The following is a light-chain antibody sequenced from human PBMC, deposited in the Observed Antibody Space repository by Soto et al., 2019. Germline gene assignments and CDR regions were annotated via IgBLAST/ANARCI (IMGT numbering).Light chain of an antibody. CDR1: QSVLYSSNNKNY. CDR3: PQYYSTPYT. J-gene: IGKJ2*01. CDR2: WAS. Sequence: DIVMTQSPDSLAVSLGERATINCKSSQSVLYSSNNKNYLAWYQQKPGQPPKLLIYWASTRESGVPDRFSGSGSGTDFTLTISSLHAEDVAVYYSPQYYSTPYTFGQGTKLEI. V-gene: IGKV4-1*01.